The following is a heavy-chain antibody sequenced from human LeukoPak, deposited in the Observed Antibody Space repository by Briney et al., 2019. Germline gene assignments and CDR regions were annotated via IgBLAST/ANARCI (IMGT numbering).Heavy chain of an antibody. V-gene: IGHV3-21*01. CDR1: GFTFSRYS. CDR2: ISTSSSYI. CDR3: ARTYGSGSLDY. Sequence: PGGSLRLSCAASGFTFSRYSMNWVRQAPGKGLEWVSSISTSSSYIYYADSVQGRFTISRDNAKNSIYLQMNGLTAEDTAVYYCARTYGSGSLDYGGQGTLVTVSS. D-gene: IGHD2-15*01. J-gene: IGHJ4*02.